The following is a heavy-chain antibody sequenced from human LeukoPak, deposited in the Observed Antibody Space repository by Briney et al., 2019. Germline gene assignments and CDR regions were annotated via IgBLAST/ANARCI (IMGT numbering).Heavy chain of an antibody. J-gene: IGHJ6*02. Sequence: SETLSLTCTVSGGSISSYYWSWIRQPPGKGLEWIGYINDTGSTNYNPPLKGRVTISVDTSRNQFSLKLSSVTAADTAVYYCAREAPYGGNSLGYYYYAMDVWGQGTTVTVSS. CDR2: INDTGST. V-gene: IGHV4-59*01. CDR1: GGSISSYY. D-gene: IGHD4-23*01. CDR3: AREAPYGGNSLGYYYYAMDV.